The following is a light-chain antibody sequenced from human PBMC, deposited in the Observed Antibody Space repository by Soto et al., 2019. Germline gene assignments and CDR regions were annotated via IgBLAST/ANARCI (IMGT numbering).Light chain of an antibody. J-gene: IGLJ2*01. CDR2: EAT. V-gene: IGLV2-14*02. Sequence: QSALTQPASVSGSPGQSITISCTGTSSDIGSYNFVSWYQQRPGRAPKLMIFEATKRPSGVPPRFSASKSGNTASLTISGLRAEDEADYYCSSYTSNSTIFGGGTKLTVL. CDR3: SSYTSNSTI. CDR1: SSDIGSYNF.